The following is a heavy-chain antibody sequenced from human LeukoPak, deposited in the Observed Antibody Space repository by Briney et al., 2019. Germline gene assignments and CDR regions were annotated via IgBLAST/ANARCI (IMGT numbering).Heavy chain of an antibody. V-gene: IGHV3-21*04. J-gene: IGHJ4*02. D-gene: IGHD4-17*01. CDR3: ARYYGEDFDY. Sequence: TGGSLRLSCAAPGFTFSSYSMNWVRQAPGKGLEWVSSISSSSSYIYYADSVKGRFTISRDNAKNSLYLQMNSLRAEDTAVYYCARYYGEDFDYWGQGTLVTVSS. CDR1: GFTFSSYS. CDR2: ISSSSSYI.